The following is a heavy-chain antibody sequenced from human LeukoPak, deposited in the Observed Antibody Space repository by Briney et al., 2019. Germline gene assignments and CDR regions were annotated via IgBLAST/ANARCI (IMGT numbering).Heavy chain of an antibody. V-gene: IGHV3-23*01. J-gene: IGHJ4*02. CDR1: GFTFSSYA. Sequence: GGSLRLXCAASGFTFSSYAMSWVRQAPGKGLEWVSTISGSGGSTYYADSVKGRFTISRDNSKNTLYLQMNSLRAEDTAVYYCAKENVVRGVIGGYFDYWGQGTLVTVSS. CDR2: ISGSGGST. D-gene: IGHD3-10*01. CDR3: AKENVVRGVIGGYFDY.